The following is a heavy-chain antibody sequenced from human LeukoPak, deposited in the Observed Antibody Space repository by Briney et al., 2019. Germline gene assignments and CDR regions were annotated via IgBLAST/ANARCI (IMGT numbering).Heavy chain of an antibody. J-gene: IGHJ5*02. CDR1: GFTFNTHA. D-gene: IGHD2-8*01. Sequence: PGGSPRLSCAASGFTFNTHAMSWVRQAPGKGLEWVSTISGGGDIIYYADSVKGRFTISRDNSKNTLNLQMNSLRAEDTAIYYCAKYAITSRSWFDPWGQGTLVTVSS. CDR2: ISGGGDII. V-gene: IGHV3-23*01. CDR3: AKYAITSRSWFDP.